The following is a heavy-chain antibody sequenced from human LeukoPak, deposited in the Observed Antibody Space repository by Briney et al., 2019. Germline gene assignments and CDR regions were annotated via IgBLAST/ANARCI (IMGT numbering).Heavy chain of an antibody. V-gene: IGHV4-34*01. D-gene: IGHD6-6*01. CDR3: ARGGGTARWFDP. Sequence: PSETLSLTCAVYGGSFSGYYWSWIRQPPGKGLEWIGEINHSGSTNYNPSLKSRVTISVDTSKNQFSLKLSSVTAADTAVYYCARGGGTARWFDPWGQGTLVTVYS. J-gene: IGHJ5*02. CDR2: INHSGST. CDR1: GGSFSGYY.